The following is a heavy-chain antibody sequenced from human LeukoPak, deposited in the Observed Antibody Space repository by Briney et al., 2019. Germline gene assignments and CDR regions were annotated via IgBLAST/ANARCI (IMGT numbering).Heavy chain of an antibody. Sequence: GGSLRLSCAASGFTFSSYAMSWVRQAPGRGLEWVSASGSGGSTYYADSVKGRFTISRDTPKNTLYLQMNSLRAEDTAVYYCAKRSNGAFDIWGQGTMVTVSS. CDR3: AKRSNGAFDI. D-gene: IGHD2-8*01. CDR2: SGSGGST. J-gene: IGHJ3*02. CDR1: GFTFSSYA. V-gene: IGHV3-23*01.